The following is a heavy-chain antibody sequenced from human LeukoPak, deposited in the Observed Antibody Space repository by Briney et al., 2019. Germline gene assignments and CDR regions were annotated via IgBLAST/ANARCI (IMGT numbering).Heavy chain of an antibody. J-gene: IGHJ4*02. CDR2: ISWNSVTI. Sequence: GGSLRLSCAASGFTFDDYAMHWARQAPGKGLEGVSGISWNSVTIDYADSVKGRFTISRDNAKNSLYLQMNSLRTEDTALYYCAKDRLTSQGPSGYFDYWGQGTLVTVSS. CDR3: AKDRLTSQGPSGYFDY. CDR1: GFTFDDYA. V-gene: IGHV3-9*01. D-gene: IGHD3-16*01.